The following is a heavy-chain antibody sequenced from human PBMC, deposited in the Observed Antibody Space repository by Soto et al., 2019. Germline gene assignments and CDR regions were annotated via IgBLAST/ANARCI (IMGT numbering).Heavy chain of an antibody. Sequence: QIQLVQSGGDVKTPGASVKVSCTTSRYTFTSHGIAWVRQAPGQGLEWMGWISTFNGKTDYAQTFQGRVTMTADTITSTAHMELRSLRSDDTAVYYCARLLTEGATFREDAFDLWGPGTKVTVSS. CDR3: ARLLTEGATFREDAFDL. D-gene: IGHD3-9*01. CDR1: RYTFTSHG. V-gene: IGHV1-18*01. CDR2: ISTFNGKT. J-gene: IGHJ3*01.